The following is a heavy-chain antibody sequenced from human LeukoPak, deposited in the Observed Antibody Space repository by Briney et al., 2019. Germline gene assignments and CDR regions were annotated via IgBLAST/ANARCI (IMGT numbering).Heavy chain of an antibody. CDR1: GFTFSTYS. CDR2: ISSSSSII. J-gene: IGHJ4*02. CDR3: ARDIGGSYTAIDY. V-gene: IGHV3-48*04. D-gene: IGHD1-26*01. Sequence: GGSLRLSCAASGFTFSTYSMNWVRQAPWKGLEWVSFISSSSSIINYVDSVRGRFTISRDNAKNSLYLQMNSLRAEDTAVYYCARDIGGSYTAIDYWGQGTLVTVSS.